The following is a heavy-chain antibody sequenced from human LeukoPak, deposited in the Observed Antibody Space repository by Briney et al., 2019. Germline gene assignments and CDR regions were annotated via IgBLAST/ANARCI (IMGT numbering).Heavy chain of an antibody. J-gene: IGHJ4*02. CDR2: IWYDGSNK. CDR3: AKGSNWGSWFFDY. D-gene: IGHD7-27*01. Sequence: PGRSLRLSCAASGFTFSSYGMHWVRQAPGKGLEWVAVIWYDGSNKYYADSVKGRFTISRDNSTNTLYLQMNSLRAEDTAVYYCAKGSNWGSWFFDYWGQGTLVTVSS. V-gene: IGHV3-33*06. CDR1: GFTFSSYG.